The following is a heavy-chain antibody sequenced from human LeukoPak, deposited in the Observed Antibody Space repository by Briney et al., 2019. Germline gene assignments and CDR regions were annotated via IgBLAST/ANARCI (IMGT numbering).Heavy chain of an antibody. J-gene: IGHJ4*02. V-gene: IGHV4-34*01. D-gene: IGHD5-12*01. CDR2: INHSGST. CDR1: GGSFSGYY. CDR3: ARAPPYSGYTFDY. Sequence: SETLSLTCAVYGGSFSGYYWSWIRQPPGKGLEWIGEINHSGSTNYNPSLKSRVTISVGTSKNQFSLKLSSVTAADTAVYYCARAPPYSGYTFDYWGQGTLVTVSS.